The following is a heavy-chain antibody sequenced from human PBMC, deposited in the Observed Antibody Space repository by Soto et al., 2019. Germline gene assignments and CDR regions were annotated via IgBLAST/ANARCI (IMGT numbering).Heavy chain of an antibody. CDR3: ARDGIAVSATFRNNYYGMDV. J-gene: IGHJ6*02. Sequence: QVQLVQSGAEVKKPGASVKVSCKASGYTFTSYGISWVRQAPGQGLEWMGWISAYNGATNYAQKFQGRVTMTTDSSRGTDYMELRSMRSDDTSVYYCARDGIAVSATFRNNYYGMDVWGQATTVTVYS. V-gene: IGHV1-18*04. CDR2: ISAYNGAT. CDR1: GYTFTSYG. D-gene: IGHD6-19*01.